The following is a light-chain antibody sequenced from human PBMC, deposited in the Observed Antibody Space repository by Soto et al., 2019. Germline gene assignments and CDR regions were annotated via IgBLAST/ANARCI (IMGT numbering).Light chain of an antibody. CDR3: SSYAGSNNVV. CDR1: SSDVGGYNY. Sequence: QSALSQPPSVSGSPGQSVTISCTGTSSDVGGYNYVSWYQQHPGKAPKLMIYEVSKRPSGVPDRFSGSKSGNTASLTVSGLQPEDDSNYYCSSYAGSNNVVFGGGTKLTVL. CDR2: EVS. J-gene: IGLJ2*01. V-gene: IGLV2-8*01.